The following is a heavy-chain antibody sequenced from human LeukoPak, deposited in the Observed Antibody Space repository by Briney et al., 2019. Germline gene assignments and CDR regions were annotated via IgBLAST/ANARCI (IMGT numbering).Heavy chain of an antibody. CDR2: ISSSGSTI. D-gene: IGHD3-10*01. Sequence: GGSLRLSCAASGFTFSSYEMNWVRQAPGKGLEWVSYISSSGSTIYYADSVKGRFTISRDNAKNSLYLQMNSLRAEDMAVYYCARDMGPDYGMDVWGQGTTVTVSS. CDR3: ARDMGPDYGMDV. J-gene: IGHJ6*02. CDR1: GFTFSSYE. V-gene: IGHV3-48*03.